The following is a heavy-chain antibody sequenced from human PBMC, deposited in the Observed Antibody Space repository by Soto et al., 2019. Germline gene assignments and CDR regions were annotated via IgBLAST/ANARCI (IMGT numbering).Heavy chain of an antibody. V-gene: IGHV3-11*01. CDR1: GFTFSDYY. CDR3: ARRLQWQLRPLDS. J-gene: IGHJ4*02. Sequence: GGSLRLSCAGSGFTFSDYYITWIRRAPGKGLEWVSYINTLSSAIYYADSVKGRFTISRDNAKNSVYLQMNSLRAEDTAVYYCARRLQWQLRPLDSWGRGTLVTVSS. D-gene: IGHD6-19*01. CDR2: INTLSSAI.